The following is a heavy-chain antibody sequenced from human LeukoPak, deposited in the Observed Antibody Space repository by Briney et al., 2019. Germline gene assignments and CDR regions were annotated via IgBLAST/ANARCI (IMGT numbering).Heavy chain of an antibody. CDR2: ISYDGSNK. CDR1: GFTFSSYA. V-gene: IGHV3-30*04. CDR3: ASHRDYYGSSGWDYFDY. J-gene: IGHJ4*02. Sequence: GGSLRLSCAASGFTFSSYAMHWVRQAPGKGLEWVAVISYDGSNKYYADSVKGRFTISRDNAKNSLYLQMNSLRAEDTAVYYCASHRDYYGSSGWDYFDYWGQGTLVTVSS. D-gene: IGHD3-22*01.